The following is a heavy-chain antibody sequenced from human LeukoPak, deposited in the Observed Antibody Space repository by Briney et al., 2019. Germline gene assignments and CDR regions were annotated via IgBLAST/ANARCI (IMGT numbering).Heavy chain of an antibody. CDR2: ISSSGSTI. CDR3: ARAVYGGKGDNWFDP. V-gene: IGHV3-48*03. Sequence: GGSLRLSCAASGFTFSSYEMNWVRQAPGKGLEWVLYISSSGSTIYYADSVKGRFTISRDNAKNSLYLQMNSLRAEDTAVYYCARAVYGGKGDNWFDPWGQGTLVTVSS. D-gene: IGHD4-23*01. CDR1: GFTFSSYE. J-gene: IGHJ5*02.